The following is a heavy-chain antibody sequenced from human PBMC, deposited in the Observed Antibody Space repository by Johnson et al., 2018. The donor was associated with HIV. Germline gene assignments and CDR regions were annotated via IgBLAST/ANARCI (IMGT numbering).Heavy chain of an antibody. CDR2: IYIGGNT. V-gene: IGHV3-53*01. D-gene: IGHD2-8*02. Sequence: VQLVESGGGLMQPGGSLRLSCAASALSVSTNYISWVRQAPGKGLEWISVIYIGGNTYYADSVRGRFTISRDSSKNTGYLQMNSLRAEDTAVYYCARTQVVYAHFDIWGQGTMVTVSS. J-gene: IGHJ3*02. CDR1: ALSVSTNY. CDR3: ARTQVVYAHFDI.